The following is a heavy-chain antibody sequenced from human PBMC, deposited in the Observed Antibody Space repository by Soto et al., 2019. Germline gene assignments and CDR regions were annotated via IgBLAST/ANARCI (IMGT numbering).Heavy chain of an antibody. D-gene: IGHD3-22*01. V-gene: IGHV3-23*01. J-gene: IGHJ4*02. CDR1: GFTFSSYA. CDR3: AKTYYPQFDYYDSRFRYTLQYPIDY. Sequence: GGSLRLSCAASGFTFSSYAMSWVRQAPGKGLEWVSAISGSGGSTYYADSVKGRFTISRDNSKNTLYLQMNSLRAEDTAVYYCAKTYYPQFDYYDSRFRYTLQYPIDYWGQGTLVTVSS. CDR2: ISGSGGST.